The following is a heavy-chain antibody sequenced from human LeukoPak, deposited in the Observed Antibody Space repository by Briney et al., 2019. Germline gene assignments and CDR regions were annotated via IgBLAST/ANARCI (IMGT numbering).Heavy chain of an antibody. D-gene: IGHD3-22*01. Sequence: GGSLRLSCAASGFTFRTYGMNWVRQAPGKGLEWVSAISGSGGSTYYADSVKGRFTISRDNSKNTLYLQMNSLRAEDTAVYYCAKGGDGDSSGYPPAEVDYWGQGTLVTVSS. J-gene: IGHJ4*02. CDR1: GFTFRTYG. CDR3: AKGGDGDSSGYPPAEVDY. V-gene: IGHV3-23*01. CDR2: ISGSGGST.